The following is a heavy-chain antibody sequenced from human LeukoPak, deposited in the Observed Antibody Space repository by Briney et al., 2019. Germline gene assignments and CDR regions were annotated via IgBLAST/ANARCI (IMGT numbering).Heavy chain of an antibody. CDR2: INSDGSWT. Sequence: PGGSLRLSCVASANYWMHWVRQAPGKGLVWVSHINSDGSWTSYADSVKGRFTISKDNAKNTVYLQMNSLRAEDTAVYYCARFRTWGDKAFDYWGQGTLVTVSS. V-gene: IGHV3-74*01. CDR3: ARFRTWGDKAFDY. D-gene: IGHD2-21*02. J-gene: IGHJ4*02. CDR1: ANYW.